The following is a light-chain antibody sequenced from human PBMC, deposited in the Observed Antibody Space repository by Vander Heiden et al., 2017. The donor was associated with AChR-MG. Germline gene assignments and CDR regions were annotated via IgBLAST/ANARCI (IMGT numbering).Light chain of an antibody. V-gene: IGLV3-19*01. Sequence: SSELTQSPAVSVALGQTVRTTCQGDSLRNFFASWYQQKPGQAAVVVFYGNNNRTSGIPDRFSGSSSGNTASLTITGAQAEDEADYYCNSRDTSGNRLRGVFGGGTKLTVL. J-gene: IGLJ3*02. CDR1: SLRNFF. CDR3: NSRDTSGNRLRGV. CDR2: GNN.